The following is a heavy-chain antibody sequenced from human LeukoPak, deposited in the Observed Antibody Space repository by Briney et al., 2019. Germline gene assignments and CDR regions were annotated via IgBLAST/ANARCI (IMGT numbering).Heavy chain of an antibody. Sequence: GGSLRLSCAASGFIFSSYAMSWVRQAPGKGLEWVSAIDSTGAYTWYADSVQGRFTISKDSSKTILYLQMNSLRAEDTAVYYCARDRTGTVYHFDYWGQGTLVTVSS. D-gene: IGHD1-7*01. V-gene: IGHV3-23*01. CDR2: IDSTGAYT. J-gene: IGHJ4*02. CDR1: GFIFSSYA. CDR3: ARDRTGTVYHFDY.